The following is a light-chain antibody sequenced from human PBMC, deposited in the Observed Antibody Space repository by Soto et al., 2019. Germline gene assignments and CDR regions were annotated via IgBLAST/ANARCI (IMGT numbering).Light chain of an antibody. Sequence: IVITQSPFTLSVSPGERATLSCTASQSVNNNVAWYQQKPGHTPRLLIYGASIGATGTPARFSGSGSGSDFTLTISSLQSEDFAVYYCQQYNKWPLTFGPGGNADIK. J-gene: IGKJ3*01. V-gene: IGKV3-15*01. CDR3: QQYNKWPLT. CDR1: QSVNNN. CDR2: GAS.